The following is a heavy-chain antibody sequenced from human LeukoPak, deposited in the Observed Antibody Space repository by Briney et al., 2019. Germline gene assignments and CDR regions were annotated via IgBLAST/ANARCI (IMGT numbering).Heavy chain of an antibody. CDR2: IKQDGSEK. J-gene: IGHJ6*02. CDR1: GFTFSSYW. CDR3: ARVKEDYYGSGDYGMDV. Sequence: GGSLRLSCAASGFTFSSYWMSWVRQAPGKGLEWVANIKQDGSEKYYVDSVKGRFTISRDNAKNSLYLQMNSLRAEDTAVYYCARVKEDYYGSGDYGMDVWGQGTTVTVSS. D-gene: IGHD3-10*01. V-gene: IGHV3-7*01.